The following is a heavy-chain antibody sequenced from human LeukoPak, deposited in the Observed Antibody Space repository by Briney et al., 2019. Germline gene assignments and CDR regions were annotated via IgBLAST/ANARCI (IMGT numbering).Heavy chain of an antibody. J-gene: IGHJ6*04. CDR1: GFTFSSYA. CDR2: ISSSGSTI. Sequence: GRSLRLSCAASGFTFSSYAMNWVRQAPGKGLEWVSYISSSGSTIYYADSVKGRFTISRDNAKNSLYLQMNSLRAEDTAVYYCAELGITMIGGVWGKGTTVTVSS. CDR3: AELGITMIGGV. D-gene: IGHD3-10*02. V-gene: IGHV3-48*03.